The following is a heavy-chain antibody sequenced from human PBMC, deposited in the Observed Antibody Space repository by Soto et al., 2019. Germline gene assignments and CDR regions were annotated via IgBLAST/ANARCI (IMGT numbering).Heavy chain of an antibody. D-gene: IGHD5-12*01. Sequence: PGGSLRLSCAASGFTISSLWMPWVRQVPGKGLVWVSRINGDGTGLRYADSVKGRFTISRDNAKNTVYLQMNSLRVEDTAVYFCAKGFTGYDYALWGQGSLVTVS. J-gene: IGHJ4*02. CDR2: INGDGTGL. V-gene: IGHV3-74*01. CDR3: AKGFTGYDYAL. CDR1: GFTISSLW.